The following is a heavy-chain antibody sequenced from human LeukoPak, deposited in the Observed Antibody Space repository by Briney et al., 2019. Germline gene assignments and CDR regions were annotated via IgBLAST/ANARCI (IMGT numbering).Heavy chain of an antibody. CDR2: IYYSGST. V-gene: IGHV4-59*08. CDR3: ARGWFGELLERSGFVP. Sequence: PSETLSLTCTVSGDSMTGYYWSWIRQPPGKGLEWIGYIYYSGSTNYNPSLKSRVTISVDTSKNQFSLKLSSVTAADTAVYYCARGWFGELLERSGFVPWGQGTLVTVSS. J-gene: IGHJ5*02. D-gene: IGHD3-10*01. CDR1: GDSMTGYY.